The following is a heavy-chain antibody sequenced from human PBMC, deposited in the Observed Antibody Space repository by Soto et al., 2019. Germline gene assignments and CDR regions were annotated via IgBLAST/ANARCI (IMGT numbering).Heavy chain of an antibody. CDR1: GGTFSSYA. CDR2: IIPIFGTA. CDR3: ASHGNGLELRDYYYYYGMDV. Sequence: QVQLVQSGTEVKKPGSSVKVSCKASGGTFSSYAISWVRQAPGQGLEWMGGIIPIFGTANYVQKFQGRVTITADESTSTAYMELSSLRSEDTAVYYCASHGNGLELRDYYYYYGMDVWGQGTTVTVSS. V-gene: IGHV1-69*01. J-gene: IGHJ6*02. D-gene: IGHD1-7*01.